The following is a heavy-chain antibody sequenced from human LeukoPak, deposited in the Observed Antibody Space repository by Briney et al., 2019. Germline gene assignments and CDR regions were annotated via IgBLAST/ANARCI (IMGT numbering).Heavy chain of an antibody. D-gene: IGHD3-22*01. CDR2: IYTSGST. Sequence: PSETLSLTCTVSGGSISSYYWSWIRQPAGKGLEWIGRIYTSGSTNYNPSLKSRVTMSVDTSKNQFSLKLSSVTAADTAVYYCARDSPYYYDSSGYYLDYWGQGTLVTVSS. CDR3: ARDSPYYYDSSGYYLDY. J-gene: IGHJ4*02. CDR1: GGSISSYY. V-gene: IGHV4-4*07.